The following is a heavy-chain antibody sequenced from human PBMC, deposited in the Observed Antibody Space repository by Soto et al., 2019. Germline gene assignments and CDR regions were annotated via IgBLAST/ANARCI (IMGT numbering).Heavy chain of an antibody. CDR1: GDSISSGGYY. V-gene: IGHV4-31*03. CDR3: AREEYKLPASWFDP. D-gene: IGHD2-2*01. CDR2: ISYSGTT. Sequence: SETLSLTCTVSGDSISSGGYYWSWIRQHPGKGLEWIGYISYSGTTYYNPSLKSRVTISVDTANNQFSLNLRSVTAADTAVYYCAREEYKLPASWFDPWGQGTLVTVS. J-gene: IGHJ5*02.